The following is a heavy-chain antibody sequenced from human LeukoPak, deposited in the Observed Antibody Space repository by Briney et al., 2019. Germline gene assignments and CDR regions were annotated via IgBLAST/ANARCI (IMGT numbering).Heavy chain of an antibody. CDR1: GYTFTSYG. D-gene: IGHD3-22*01. CDR2: ISAYNGNT. J-gene: IGHJ4*02. CDR3: TRDGPLPYDTSNYFYLLFDY. Sequence: ASVKVSCKASGYTFTSYGISWVRQAPGQGLEWMGYISAYNGNTHYAQKFQGRVTMTTDTSTSTAYMELRSLRSDDTAVYFCTRDGPLPYDTSNYFYLLFDYWGQGTLVTVSS. V-gene: IGHV1-18*01.